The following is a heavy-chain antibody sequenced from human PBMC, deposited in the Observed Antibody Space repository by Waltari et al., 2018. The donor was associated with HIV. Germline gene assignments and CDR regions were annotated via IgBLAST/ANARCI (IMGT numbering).Heavy chain of an antibody. D-gene: IGHD3-9*01. J-gene: IGHJ4*02. V-gene: IGHV3-74*01. CDR1: GSSVRNHW. CDR3: ARASHYIEFSTFDGDYYFDL. Sequence: VQLVESGGGSIQTGGSLRLSCAGSGSSVRNHWMDWVRQGPGKGLVWVARINSDGSTRNYADAVKGRFVISRDNSRNTVYLQLNSVKVEDTAVYFCARASHYIEFSTFDGDYYFDLWGRGTRVAVSS. CDR2: INSDGSTR.